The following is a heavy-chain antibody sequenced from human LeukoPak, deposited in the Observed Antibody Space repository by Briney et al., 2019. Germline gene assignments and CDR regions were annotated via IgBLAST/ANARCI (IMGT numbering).Heavy chain of an antibody. J-gene: IGHJ4*02. CDR2: IYYSGST. Sequence: KPSETLSLTCTVSGGSISSSSYYWGWIRQPPGKGLEWIGSIYYSGSTYYNPSLKSRVTMSVDTSKNQFSLKLSSVTAADTAVYYCARETLMRGNDYWGQGTLVTVSS. V-gene: IGHV4-39*07. CDR1: GGSISSSSYY. CDR3: ARETLMRGNDY. D-gene: IGHD3-16*01.